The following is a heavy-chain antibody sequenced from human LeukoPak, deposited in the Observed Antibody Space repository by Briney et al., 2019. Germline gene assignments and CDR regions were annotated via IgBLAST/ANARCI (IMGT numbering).Heavy chain of an antibody. J-gene: IGHJ4*02. D-gene: IGHD5-24*01. CDR2: ISYDGSNK. CDR1: GFTFSNYG. CDR3: AKDGRGGYNQPSYYFDY. Sequence: PGRSLRLSCAASGFTFSNYGMHWVRQAPGKGLEWVAVISYDGSNKYYADSVKGRFTISRDNSKNTLYLQMNSLRVEDTAVYFCAKDGRGGYNQPSYYFDYWGQGALVTVSS. V-gene: IGHV3-30*18.